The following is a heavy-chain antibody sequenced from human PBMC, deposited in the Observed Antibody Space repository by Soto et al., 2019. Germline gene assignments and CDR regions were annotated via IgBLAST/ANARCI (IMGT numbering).Heavy chain of an antibody. D-gene: IGHD3-22*01. CDR2: INPNSGGT. Sequence: ASVKVSCKASGYTFTGYYMHWVRQAPGQGLEWMGWINPNSGGTNYAQKFQGWVTMTRDTSIGTAYMELSRLRSDDTAVYYCARGYYYDSSGYYYFDYWGQGTLVTVSS. J-gene: IGHJ4*02. CDR3: ARGYYYDSSGYYYFDY. CDR1: GYTFTGYY. V-gene: IGHV1-2*04.